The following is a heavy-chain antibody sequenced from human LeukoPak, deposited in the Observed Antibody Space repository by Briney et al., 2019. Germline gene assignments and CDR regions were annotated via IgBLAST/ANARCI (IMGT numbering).Heavy chain of an antibody. V-gene: IGHV3-23*01. CDR1: GFTFSSYA. D-gene: IGHD3-22*01. Sequence: GGSLRLSCAASGFTFSSYAMSWVRQAPGKGLEWVSAISGSGGSTYYADSVKGRFTISRDNSKNTLHLQMNSLRAEDTAVYYCAKANYYDSSGYLSFDYWGQGTLVTVSS. CDR2: ISGSGGST. J-gene: IGHJ4*02. CDR3: AKANYYDSSGYLSFDY.